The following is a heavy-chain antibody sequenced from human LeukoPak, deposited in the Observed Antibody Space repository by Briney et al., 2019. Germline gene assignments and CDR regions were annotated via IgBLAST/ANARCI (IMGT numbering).Heavy chain of an antibody. CDR3: ARGPGLGELSLAWFDP. Sequence: SETLSLTCAVYGVSFSGYYWSWIRQPPGKGLEWIGEINHSGSTNYNPSLKSRVTISVDTSKNQFSLKLSSVTAADTAVYYCARGPGLGELSLAWFDPWGQRTLVTVSS. J-gene: IGHJ5*02. CDR2: INHSGST. V-gene: IGHV4-34*01. CDR1: GVSFSGYY. D-gene: IGHD3-16*02.